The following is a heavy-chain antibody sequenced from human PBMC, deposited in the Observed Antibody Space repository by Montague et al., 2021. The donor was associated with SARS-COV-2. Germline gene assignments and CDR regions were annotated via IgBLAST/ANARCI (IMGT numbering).Heavy chain of an antibody. V-gene: IGHV3-13*01. CDR1: GLTFSSHD. CDR2: IGTAGDT. D-gene: IGHD3-3*01. Sequence: SLRLSCSASGLTFSSHDMHWVRQSPGNGLQWVSAIGTAGDTYYEXSVEGRFTISREDAKSSLSLHMTGLTAGDTAVYYCARAHADSVYHFWSGSVTSTSLDVWGKGTAVTVSS. J-gene: IGHJ6*04. CDR3: ARAHADSVYHFWSGSVTSTSLDV.